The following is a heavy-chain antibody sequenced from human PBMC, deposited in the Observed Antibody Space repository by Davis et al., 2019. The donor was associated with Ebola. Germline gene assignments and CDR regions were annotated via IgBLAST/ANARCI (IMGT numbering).Heavy chain of an antibody. V-gene: IGHV4-59*12. Sequence: MPSETLSLTCTVSGGSISSYYWSWIRQPPGKGLEWIGYIYYSGSTNYNPSLKSRVTISVDRSKNQFSLNLSSVTAADTAVYYCARGFTADYHYGMDVWGQGTTVTVSS. CDR3: ARGFTADYHYGMDV. D-gene: IGHD3-10*01. CDR2: IYYSGST. J-gene: IGHJ6*02. CDR1: GGSISSYY.